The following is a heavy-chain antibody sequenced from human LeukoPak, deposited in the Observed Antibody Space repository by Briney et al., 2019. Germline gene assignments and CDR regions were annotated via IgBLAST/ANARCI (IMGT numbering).Heavy chain of an antibody. J-gene: IGHJ4*02. D-gene: IGHD2-21*01. Sequence: SETLSLTCAVSGYSLSSGYYWGWIRQPPGEGLEWIGSIYHSGSTYYNPSLKSRVTISVDTSKNQFSLKLSSVTAADTAVYYCARLGEGIDYWGQGTLVTVSS. V-gene: IGHV4-38-2*01. CDR3: ARLGEGIDY. CDR1: GYSLSSGYY. CDR2: IYHSGST.